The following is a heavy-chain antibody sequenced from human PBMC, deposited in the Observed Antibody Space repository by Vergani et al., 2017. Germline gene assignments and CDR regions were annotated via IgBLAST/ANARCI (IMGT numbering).Heavy chain of an antibody. D-gene: IGHD2-21*01. CDR1: GFSLDTSGLG. Sequence: QITLKESGPTLVKPTQTLTLTCTVSGFSLDTSGLGVAWMRHRPGNALECLVLIYWNDERRYSPFLSCILTIIRDTSKNEVVLRNTIMDPADTATYYCSHKPVPFRWIRELCDYFNYRGQGNLGTVSS. CDR3: SHKPVPFRWIRELCDYFNY. CDR2: IYWNDER. J-gene: IGHJ4*01. V-gene: IGHV2-5*01.